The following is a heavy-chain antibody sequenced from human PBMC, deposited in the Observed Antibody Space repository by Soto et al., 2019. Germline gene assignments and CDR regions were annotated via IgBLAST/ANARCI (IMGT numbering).Heavy chain of an antibody. CDR1: GYSFTSYW. V-gene: IGHV5-51*01. CDR3: ARRSDDSSGYFSYFDY. J-gene: IGHJ4*02. Sequence: GESRKISCKGSGYSFTSYWFGWVRQMPGKGLEWMGIIYPGDSDTRYSPSFQGQVTISADKSISTAYLQWSSLKASDTATYYCARRSDDSSGYFSYFDYWGQGTLVTVSS. CDR2: IYPGDSDT. D-gene: IGHD3-22*01.